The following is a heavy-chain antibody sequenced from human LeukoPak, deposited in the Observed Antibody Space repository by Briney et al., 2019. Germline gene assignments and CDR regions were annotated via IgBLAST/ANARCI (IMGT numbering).Heavy chain of an antibody. J-gene: IGHJ4*02. CDR1: GXTFNDYW. D-gene: IGHD4-17*01. Sequence: PGGSLRLSCAASGXTFNDYWMHWVRQAPGKGLVWVSRVNPDGSTRGYADSVKGRFTISRDIAKNTLYLQMSSLRAEDTAVYYCVRDKTTVTTFDYWGQGTLVTVSS. CDR2: VNPDGSTR. CDR3: VRDKTTVTTFDY. V-gene: IGHV3-74*01.